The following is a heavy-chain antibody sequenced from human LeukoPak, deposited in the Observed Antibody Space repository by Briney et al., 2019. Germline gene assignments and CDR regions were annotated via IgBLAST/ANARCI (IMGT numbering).Heavy chain of an antibody. CDR2: IIPIFGTA. D-gene: IGHD3-10*01. CDR3: AREDYYGSGSYYWFDY. CDR1: GYTFTSYD. J-gene: IGHJ4*02. V-gene: IGHV1-69*13. Sequence: SVKVSCKASGYTFTSYDINWVRQAPGQGLEWMGGIIPIFGTANYAQKFQGRVTITADESTSTAYMELSSLRSEDTAVYYCAREDYYGSGSYYWFDYWGQGTLVTVSS.